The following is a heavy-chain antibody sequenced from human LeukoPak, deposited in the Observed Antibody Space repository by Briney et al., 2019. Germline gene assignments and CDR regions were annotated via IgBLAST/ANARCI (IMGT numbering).Heavy chain of an antibody. CDR1: GYSFTNFA. J-gene: IGHJ5*02. D-gene: IGHD2/OR15-2a*01. V-gene: IGHV7-4-1*02. CDR2: INTITGNP. CDR3: ARLYQNWFDP. Sequence: ASVKVSCKASGYSFTNFAINWVRQAPGQGPEWMGWINTITGNPTYAQGFTGRFVFSLDTSVSTAYLQISSLKAEDTAVYYCARLYQNWFDPWGQGTLVTVSS.